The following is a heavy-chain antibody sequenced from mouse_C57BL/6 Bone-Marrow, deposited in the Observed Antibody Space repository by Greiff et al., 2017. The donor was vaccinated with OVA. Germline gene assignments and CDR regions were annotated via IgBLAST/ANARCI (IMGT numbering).Heavy chain of an antibody. CDR3: TRGGLRDYYAMDY. CDR1: GYTFTDYE. J-gene: IGHJ4*01. D-gene: IGHD2-4*01. Sequence: VQLQQSGAELVRPGASVTLSCKASGYTFTDYEMHWVKQTPVHGLEWIGAIDPETGGTAYNQKFKGKAILTADKSSSTAYMELRSLTSEDSAVYYCTRGGLRDYYAMDYWGQGTSVTVSS. V-gene: IGHV1-15*01. CDR2: IDPETGGT.